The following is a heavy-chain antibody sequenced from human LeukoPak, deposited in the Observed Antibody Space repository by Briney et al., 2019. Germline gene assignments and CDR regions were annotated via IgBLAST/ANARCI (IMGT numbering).Heavy chain of an antibody. D-gene: IGHD2-2*01. CDR2: IYYSGST. J-gene: IGHJ4*02. CDR1: GGSISNY. CDR3: ARLSSPIVIVPTAVLDY. V-gene: IGHV4-59*01. Sequence: SETLSLTCTVSGGSISNYWSWIRQPPGKGLEWIGYIYYSGSTNYNPSLKSRVTISLDTSKNQFSLKLSSVTAADTAVYYCARLSSPIVIVPTAVLDYWGQGTLVTVSS.